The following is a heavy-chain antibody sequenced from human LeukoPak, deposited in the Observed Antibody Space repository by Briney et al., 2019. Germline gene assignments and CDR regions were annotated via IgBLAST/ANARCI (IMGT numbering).Heavy chain of an antibody. CDR3: ASVARRYCSSTSCYQFYYYYMDV. CDR2: IIPIFGTA. CDR1: GGTFSSYA. Sequence: AASVKVSCKASGGTFSSYAISWVRQAPGQGLEWMGGIIPIFGTANYAQKFQGRVTITADESTSTAYMELSSLRSEDTAVYYCASVARRYCSSTSCYQFYYYYMDVWGKGTTVTISS. J-gene: IGHJ6*03. D-gene: IGHD2-2*01. V-gene: IGHV1-69*13.